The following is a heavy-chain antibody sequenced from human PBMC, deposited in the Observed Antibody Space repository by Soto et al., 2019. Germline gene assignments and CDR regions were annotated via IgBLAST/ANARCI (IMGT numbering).Heavy chain of an antibody. CDR3: EWVTYYYDGCGSRPPDS. J-gene: IGHJ4*02. V-gene: IGHV3-30-3*01. CDR1: GFTFSSYA. CDR2: ISYDGSNK. D-gene: IGHD3-22*01. Sequence: GGSLRLSCAASGFTFSSYAMHWVRQAPGKGLEWVAVISYDGSNKYYADSVKGRFTISRDNSKNTLYLQMNSLRAEDTAVYYCEWVTYYYDGCGSRPPDSWGQGTLVTVSS.